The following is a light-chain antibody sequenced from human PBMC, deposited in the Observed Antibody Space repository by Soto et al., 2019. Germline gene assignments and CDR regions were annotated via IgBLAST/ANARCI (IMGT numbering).Light chain of an antibody. CDR2: GAS. CDR1: QSVGSSY. J-gene: IGKJ1*01. Sequence: EIVLTQSPGTLSLSPGERATLSCRASQSVGSSYLAWYQQKPGQAPRLLIYGASSRATGIPDRFSGSGSGTDFTLTISRLEPEDFAVYYCQQYGSSPAWTFGQATKVEI. CDR3: QQYGSSPAWT. V-gene: IGKV3-20*01.